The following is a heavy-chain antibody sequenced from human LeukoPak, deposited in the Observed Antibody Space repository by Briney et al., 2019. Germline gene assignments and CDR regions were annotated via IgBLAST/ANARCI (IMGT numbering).Heavy chain of an antibody. D-gene: IGHD4-17*01. CDR1: GYTFTSYG. CDR2: ISAYNGNT. V-gene: IGHV1-18*01. CDR3: AGPTVTTLMGAFDI. Sequence: ASVKVSCKASGYTFTSYGISWVRQAPGQGLEWMGWISAYNGNTNYAQKLQGRVTMTTDTSTSTAYMELRSLRSDDTAVYYCAGPTVTTLMGAFDIWGQGTMVTVSS. J-gene: IGHJ3*02.